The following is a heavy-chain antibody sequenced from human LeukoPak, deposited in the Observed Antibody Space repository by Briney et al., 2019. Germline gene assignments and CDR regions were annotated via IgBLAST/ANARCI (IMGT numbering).Heavy chain of an antibody. D-gene: IGHD3-10*01. CDR2: IKPVGTEK. Sequence: GGSLRLSCAASGFIFSNYWMTWVRQAPGKGLEWVANIKPVGTEKYYVDSVKGRFTISRDKARSSVYLQMNSLRAEDTAVYYCARGRGIDYWGQGTLVTVFS. CDR3: ARGRGIDY. J-gene: IGHJ4*02. V-gene: IGHV3-7*01. CDR1: GFIFSNYW.